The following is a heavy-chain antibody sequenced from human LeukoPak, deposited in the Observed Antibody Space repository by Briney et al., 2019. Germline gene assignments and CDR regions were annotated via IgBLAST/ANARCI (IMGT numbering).Heavy chain of an antibody. CDR1: GFTFSSYG. D-gene: IGHD3-22*01. V-gene: IGHV3-33*01. Sequence: GGSLRLSCAASGFTFSSYGMHWVRQAPGKGLEWVAVIWYDGSNKYYADSVKGRFTISRDNSKNTLYLQMNSLRAEDTAVYYCARTYYYDSSGYYPFDYRGQGTLVTVSS. CDR3: ARTYYYDSSGYYPFDY. J-gene: IGHJ4*02. CDR2: IWYDGSNK.